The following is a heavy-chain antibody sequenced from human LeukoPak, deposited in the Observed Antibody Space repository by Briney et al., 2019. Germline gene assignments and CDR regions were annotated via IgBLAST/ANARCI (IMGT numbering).Heavy chain of an antibody. D-gene: IGHD1-26*01. V-gene: IGHV4-59*01. Sequence: SETLSLTCTVSGCSISTYYWSWIRQPPGKGPEWIGYIYYSGSTNYNPSLKSRVTISVDTSNNQFSLKLSSVTAADTAVYYCARVTRHGSDYWGQGTLVTVSS. CDR1: GCSISTYY. CDR2: IYYSGST. CDR3: ARVTRHGSDY. J-gene: IGHJ4*02.